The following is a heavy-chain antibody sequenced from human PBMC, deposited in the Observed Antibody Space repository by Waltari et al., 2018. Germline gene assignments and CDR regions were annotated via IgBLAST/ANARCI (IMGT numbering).Heavy chain of an antibody. CDR3: AREQRTYYFDY. V-gene: IGHV3-53*01. CDR1: GFTVSCSH. Sequence: EVQLVESGGGLIQPGGSLRLSCAASGFTVSCSHMSWVRQAPGKGLEWVSVLYTSDGTYYADSVRGRFTISRDNAKNTLYLQMNSLRAEDTALYYCAREQRTYYFDYWGQGTLVTVSS. J-gene: IGHJ4*02. CDR2: LYTSDGT. D-gene: IGHD6-25*01.